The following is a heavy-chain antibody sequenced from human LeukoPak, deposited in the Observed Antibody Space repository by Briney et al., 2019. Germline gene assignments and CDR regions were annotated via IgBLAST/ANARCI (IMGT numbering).Heavy chain of an antibody. D-gene: IGHD1-26*01. V-gene: IGHV1-18*01. Sequence: ASVKVSCKASGYTFTSSGISWVRQAPGQGLEWMGWISAYNGNTNYVQKLQGRVTMTTETSTSTAYMELRSLRPDDTAVYYCAGVGGRYLTDYWGQGTLVTVSS. CDR2: ISAYNGNT. CDR3: AGVGGRYLTDY. J-gene: IGHJ4*02. CDR1: GYTFTSSG.